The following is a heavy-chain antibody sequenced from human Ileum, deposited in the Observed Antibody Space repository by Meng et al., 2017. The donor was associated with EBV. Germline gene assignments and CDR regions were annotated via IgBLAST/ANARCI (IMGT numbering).Heavy chain of an antibody. CDR3: ARGGWSLDY. CDR2: ISYSGST. V-gene: IGHV4-59*08. J-gene: IGHJ4*02. D-gene: IGHD2-15*01. Sequence: GTVVETPRRPLSPTCTVSVGSCCIYYWSWIRHPPGKGLEWIGYISYSGSTNYNPSLKSRVTISVATSKNQFSLNLSSVTAADTAVYYCARGGWSLDYWGQGTLVTVSS. CDR1: VGSCCIYY.